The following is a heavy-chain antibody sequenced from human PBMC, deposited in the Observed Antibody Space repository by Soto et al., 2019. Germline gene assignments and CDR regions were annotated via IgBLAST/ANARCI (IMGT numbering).Heavy chain of an antibody. V-gene: IGHV1-46*03. Sequence: GASVKVSCKASGYTFTSYYMHWVRQAPGRGLEWMGIINPSGGSTSYAQKFQGRVTMTRDTSTSTVYMELSSLRSEDTAVYYCPRSGVTIFGLVLYYYYYMDVWGKGTTVTVSS. D-gene: IGHD3-3*01. CDR1: GYTFTSYY. J-gene: IGHJ6*03. CDR3: PRSGVTIFGLVLYYYYYMDV. CDR2: INPSGGST.